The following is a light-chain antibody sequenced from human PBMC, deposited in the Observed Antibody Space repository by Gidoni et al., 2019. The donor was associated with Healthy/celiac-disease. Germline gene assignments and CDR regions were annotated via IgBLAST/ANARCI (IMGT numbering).Light chain of an antibody. CDR3: QQYYNWPPFT. J-gene: IGKJ3*01. Sequence: EIVMTQSPATLSVSPGERATLSCRASQSVSSTLAWYQQKPGQAPRLLIYGASTRATGIPARFSGSGSGTEFTLTISSLQSEDCAVYYCQQYYNWPPFTFGPGTKVHIK. CDR2: GAS. CDR1: QSVSST. V-gene: IGKV3D-15*01.